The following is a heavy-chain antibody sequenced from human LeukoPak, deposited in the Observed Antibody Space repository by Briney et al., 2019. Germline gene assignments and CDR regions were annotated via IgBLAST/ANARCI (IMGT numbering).Heavy chain of an antibody. CDR1: GGTFSSYA. CDR3: ARVAVYSSSFQEFDY. CDR2: IIPIFGTA. J-gene: IGHJ4*02. V-gene: IGHV1-69*01. Sequence: GASVKVSCKASGGTFSSYAISWVRQAPGQGLEWMGGIIPIFGTANYAQKFQGRVTITADESTSIAYMELSSLRSEDTAVYYCARVAVYSSSFQEFDYWGQGTLVTVSS. D-gene: IGHD6-6*01.